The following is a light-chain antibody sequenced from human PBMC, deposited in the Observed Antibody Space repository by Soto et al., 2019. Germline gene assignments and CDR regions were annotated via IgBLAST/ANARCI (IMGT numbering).Light chain of an antibody. Sequence: DIPMTQSSSAMSASVGDRVTISCRASHNINYYLAWFQQKPGKVPKRLIYSASSLQSGVPSRFSGSGSGTEFTLTITGLQPVDTAIYYCLQHNSYPLTFGGGTKVEIK. CDR1: HNINYY. V-gene: IGKV1-17*03. CDR3: LQHNSYPLT. J-gene: IGKJ4*01. CDR2: SAS.